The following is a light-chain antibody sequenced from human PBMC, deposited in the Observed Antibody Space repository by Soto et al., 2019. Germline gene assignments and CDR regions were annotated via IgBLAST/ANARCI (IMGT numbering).Light chain of an antibody. Sequence: QSVLAQPPSASGSPGQSVTISCTGTSSDVGGYNYVSWYQQHPGKVPKLMIYEVTKRPSGVPDRFSGSKSGNTASLTVSGLQTEDEADYYCSSYAGTAYVFGTGTRSPS. CDR1: SSDVGGYNY. CDR2: EVT. J-gene: IGLJ1*01. V-gene: IGLV2-8*01. CDR3: SSYAGTAYV.